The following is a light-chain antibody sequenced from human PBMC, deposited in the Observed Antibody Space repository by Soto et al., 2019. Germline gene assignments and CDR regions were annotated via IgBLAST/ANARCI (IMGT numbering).Light chain of an antibody. CDR2: DTS. V-gene: IGKV3D-11*03. J-gene: IGKJ5*01. CDR3: QQYAGPPTT. CDR1: RGIGDT. Sequence: ATISFSQGEGATLSCRASRGIGDTLAWYQHKPGQTPRLLIYDTSTRATGVPTRFSGSRSGADFTLTISRLEPEDFAVYFCQQYAGPPTTFGQGTRLE.